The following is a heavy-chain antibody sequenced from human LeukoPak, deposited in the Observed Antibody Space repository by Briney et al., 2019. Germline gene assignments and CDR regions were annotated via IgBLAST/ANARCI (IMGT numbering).Heavy chain of an antibody. Sequence: SVKVSCTASGGTFSSYAITWVRQAPGQGLEWMGGIIPIIGTANYAQKFQGRVTITADESTTTAYMELSSLRSEDTAVYYCARGLTTVVGNWFDPWGQGTLVTVSS. CDR3: ARGLTTVVGNWFDP. V-gene: IGHV1-69*13. CDR2: IIPIIGTA. J-gene: IGHJ5*02. CDR1: GGTFSSYA. D-gene: IGHD4-23*01.